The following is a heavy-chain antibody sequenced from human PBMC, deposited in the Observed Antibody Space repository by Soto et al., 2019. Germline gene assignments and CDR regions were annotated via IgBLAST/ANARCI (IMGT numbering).Heavy chain of an antibody. CDR3: ARGVTRSRYYYYGMDV. J-gene: IGHJ6*02. D-gene: IGHD6-13*01. CDR2: INHSGST. CDR1: GGSFSGYY. Sequence: QVQLQQWGAGLLKPSETLSLTCAVYGGSFSGYYWSWIRQPPGKGLEWIGEINHSGSTNYNPSLKSRVTITVDTSKNQFSLKLSSVTAADTAVYYCARGVTRSRYYYYGMDVWGHGTTVTVSS. V-gene: IGHV4-34*01.